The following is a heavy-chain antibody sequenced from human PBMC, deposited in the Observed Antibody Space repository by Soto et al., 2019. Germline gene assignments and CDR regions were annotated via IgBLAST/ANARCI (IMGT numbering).Heavy chain of an antibody. Sequence: GGSLRLSCAASGFTFTRYSMNWVRQAPGKGLEWVSSISSTTNYIYYGDSMKGRFTISRDNAKNSLYLEMNSLRAEDTAVYYCARESEDLTSNFDYWAREPWSPSPQ. CDR1: GFTFTRYS. V-gene: IGHV3-21*06. CDR2: ISSTTNYI. J-gene: IGHJ4*02. CDR3: ARESEDLTSNFDY.